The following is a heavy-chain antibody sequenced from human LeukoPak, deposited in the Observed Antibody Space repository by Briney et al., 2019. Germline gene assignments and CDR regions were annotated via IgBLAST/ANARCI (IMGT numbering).Heavy chain of an antibody. D-gene: IGHD6-19*01. J-gene: IGHJ3*02. CDR2: INTNTGNP. V-gene: IGHV7-4-1*02. CDR3: ARVKRAVTSTGEAFDI. CDR1: GYTFTNYA. Sequence: GASVKVSCKASGYTFTNYAMNWVRQAPGQGLEWMGWINTNTGNPTYAQGFTGRFVFSLDTSVSTAYLQISSLKAADTALYYCARVKRAVTSTGEAFDIWGLGTIVTVSS.